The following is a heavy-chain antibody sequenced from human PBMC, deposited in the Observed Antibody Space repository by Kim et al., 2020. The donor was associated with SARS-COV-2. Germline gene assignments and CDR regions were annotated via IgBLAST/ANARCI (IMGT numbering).Heavy chain of an antibody. J-gene: IGHJ6*02. Sequence: SVKVSCKASGGTFSSYAISWVRQAPGQGLEWMGGIIPIFGTANYAQKFQGRVTITADESTSTAYMELSSLRSEDTAVYYCARGDTAMVTDYYYYYGMDVWGQGTTVTVSS. CDR2: IIPIFGTA. D-gene: IGHD5-18*01. CDR1: GGTFSSYA. CDR3: ARGDTAMVTDYYYYYGMDV. V-gene: IGHV1-69*13.